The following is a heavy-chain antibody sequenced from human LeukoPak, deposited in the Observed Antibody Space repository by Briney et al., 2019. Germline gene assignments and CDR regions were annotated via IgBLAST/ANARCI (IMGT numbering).Heavy chain of an antibody. CDR2: MNPNSGNT. CDR3: WVRAARIPPAGWFDP. Sequence: ASVKVSFKASGYTFTSYDINWVRQATGQGLEWMGWMNPNSGNTGYAQKFQGRVTMTRNTSISTAYMELSSLRSEDTAVYYCWVRAARIPPAGWFDPWGQGTLVTVSS. CDR1: GYTFTSYD. V-gene: IGHV1-8*01. D-gene: IGHD6-6*01. J-gene: IGHJ5*02.